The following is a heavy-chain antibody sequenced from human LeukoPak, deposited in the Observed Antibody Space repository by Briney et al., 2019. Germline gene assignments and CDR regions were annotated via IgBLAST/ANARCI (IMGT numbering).Heavy chain of an antibody. CDR2: IYWDDDK. V-gene: IGHV2-5*02. CDR3: AHRNVVAATLGGDAFDI. J-gene: IGHJ3*02. CDR1: GFSLSTSGVG. D-gene: IGHD2-15*01. Sequence: SGPTLVNPTQTLTLTCTFSGFSLSTSGVGVGWIRQPPGEALEWLALIYWDDDKRYSPSLKSRLTITKDTSKNQVVLTMTNMDPVDTATYYCAHRNVVAATLGGDAFDIWGQGTMVTVSS.